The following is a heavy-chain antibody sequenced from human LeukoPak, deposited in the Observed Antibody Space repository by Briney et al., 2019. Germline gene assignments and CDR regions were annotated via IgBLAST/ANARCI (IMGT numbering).Heavy chain of an antibody. Sequence: ASVKVSCKASGYTFTGYYMHWVRQAPGQGLEWMGWINPNSGGTNYAQKFQGRVTMTRDTSISTAYMELSRLRSDDTAVYYCARVMVRGYYYYYMDVWGKGPRSPSP. CDR3: ARVMVRGYYYYYMDV. CDR2: INPNSGGT. V-gene: IGHV1-2*02. J-gene: IGHJ6*03. D-gene: IGHD3-10*01. CDR1: GYTFTGYY.